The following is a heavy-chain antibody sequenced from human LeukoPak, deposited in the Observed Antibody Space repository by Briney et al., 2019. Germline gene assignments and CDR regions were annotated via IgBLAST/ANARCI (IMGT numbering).Heavy chain of an antibody. Sequence: GGSLRLSCAASGFTFDDYGMSWVRQAPGKGLEWVSGINWNGGSTGYADSVKGRFTISRDNAKNSLYLQMNSLRAEDMALYYCAKARSSGWYDYFDYWGQGTLVTVSS. CDR2: INWNGGST. D-gene: IGHD6-19*01. V-gene: IGHV3-20*04. CDR3: AKARSSGWYDYFDY. CDR1: GFTFDDYG. J-gene: IGHJ4*02.